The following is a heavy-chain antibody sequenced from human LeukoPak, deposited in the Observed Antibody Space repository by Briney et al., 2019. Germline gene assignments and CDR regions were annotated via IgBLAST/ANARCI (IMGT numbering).Heavy chain of an antibody. CDR1: GYTFTSYY. Sequence: ASVKVSCKAFGYTFTSYYMHWVRQAPGQGLEWMGIINPSGGSTSYAQKFQGRVTMTRDMSTSTVYMELSSLRSEDTAVYYCAREIKGIGLDYWGQGTLVTVSS. D-gene: IGHD3/OR15-3a*01. J-gene: IGHJ4*02. V-gene: IGHV1-46*01. CDR2: INPSGGST. CDR3: AREIKGIGLDY.